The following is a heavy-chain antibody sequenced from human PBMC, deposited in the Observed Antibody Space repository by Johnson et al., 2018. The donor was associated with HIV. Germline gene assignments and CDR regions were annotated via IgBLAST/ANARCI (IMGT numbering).Heavy chain of an antibody. CDR2: IKQDGSEK. J-gene: IGHJ3*02. CDR3: ARAMYTSGWSYDAFDI. CDR1: GFTFSSYW. V-gene: IGHV3-7*04. Sequence: MQLVESGGGLVQPGGSLRLSCAASGFTFSSYWISWVRQAPGKGLEWVANIKQDGSEKYYVDSVKGRLTISRDNAKNSLYLQMNSLRAEATAVYYCARAMYTSGWSYDAFDIWGQGTKVTVSS. D-gene: IGHD6-19*01.